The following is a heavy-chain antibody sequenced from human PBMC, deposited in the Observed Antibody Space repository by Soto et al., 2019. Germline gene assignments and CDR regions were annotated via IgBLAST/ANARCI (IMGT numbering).Heavy chain of an antibody. J-gene: IGHJ6*02. CDR1: GFTFNSYA. D-gene: IGHD3-9*01. Sequence: AGGSLRLSCAASGFTFNSYAMSWVRQAPGKGLEWVSAISGSGGSTYYADSVKGRFTISRDNSKNTLYLQMNSLRAEDTAVYYCAKYYDILTGYYKPYYYYYGMDVWGQGTTVTVSS. V-gene: IGHV3-23*01. CDR2: ISGSGGST. CDR3: AKYYDILTGYYKPYYYYYGMDV.